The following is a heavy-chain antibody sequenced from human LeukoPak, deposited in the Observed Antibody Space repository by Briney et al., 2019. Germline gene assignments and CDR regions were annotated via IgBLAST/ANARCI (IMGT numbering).Heavy chain of an antibody. V-gene: IGHV3-11*04. CDR1: GFTFSDYY. Sequence: PGGSLRLSCAASGFTFSDYYMTWIRQAPGKGLEWVSYISNSGNSIYYADSVKGRFTISRDNAKNSLYLRMNSLRAEDTAVYYCARDGKGSTFDYWGQGTLVTVSS. D-gene: IGHD4-23*01. J-gene: IGHJ4*02. CDR2: ISNSGNSI. CDR3: ARDGKGSTFDY.